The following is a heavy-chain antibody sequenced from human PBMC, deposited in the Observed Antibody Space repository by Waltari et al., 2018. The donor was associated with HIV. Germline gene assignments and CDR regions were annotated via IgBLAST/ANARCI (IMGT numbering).Heavy chain of an antibody. CDR2: IIPKFNSV. J-gene: IGHJ6*02. V-gene: IGHV1-69*12. Sequence: QVQLVQSGSEVKKPGSSVRVSCKLSGGTFNSFAFGWVRQAPGQGLKWLGVIIPKFNSVHFAPKFQDRIIITADESTTTAYMELSSLRSEDTALYFCATSYCASVNCYQRLDFWGQGTTVSVSS. D-gene: IGHD1-1*01. CDR3: ATSYCASVNCYQRLDF. CDR1: GGTFNSFA.